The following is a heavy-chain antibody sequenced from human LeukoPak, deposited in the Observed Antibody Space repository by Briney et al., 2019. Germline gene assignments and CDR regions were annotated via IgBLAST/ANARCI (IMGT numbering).Heavy chain of an antibody. J-gene: IGHJ4*02. Sequence: GGSLRLSCAASGFTFNSYEMNWVRQAPGKGLEWVSYISSSGSTIYYAGSVKGRFTISSDNAKNSLYLQMNSLRAEDTAVYYCARDRGSRYYFDYWGQGTLVTVSS. V-gene: IGHV3-48*03. CDR2: ISSSGSTI. CDR3: ARDRGSRYYFDY. CDR1: GFTFNSYE. D-gene: IGHD1-26*01.